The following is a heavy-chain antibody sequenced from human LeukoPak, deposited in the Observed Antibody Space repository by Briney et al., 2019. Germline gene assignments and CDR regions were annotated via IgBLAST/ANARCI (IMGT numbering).Heavy chain of an antibody. CDR2: INPSGGST. CDR1: GYTFTNYG. D-gene: IGHD3-16*02. V-gene: IGHV1-46*01. J-gene: IGHJ6*03. CDR3: ARASYDYVWGSYRRDYYYYMDV. Sequence: ASVKVSCKATGYTFTNYGFTWVRQAPGQGLEWMGIINPSGGSTSYAQKFQGRVTMTRDTSTSTVYMELSSLRSEDTAVYYCARASYDYVWGSYRRDYYYYMDVWGKGTTVTISS.